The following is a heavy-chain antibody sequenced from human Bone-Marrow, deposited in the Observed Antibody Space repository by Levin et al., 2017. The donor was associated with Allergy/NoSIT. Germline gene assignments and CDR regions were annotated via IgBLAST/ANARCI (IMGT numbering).Heavy chain of an antibody. J-gene: IGHJ5*02. Sequence: SQTLSLTCAVYGGSFSGYYWSWIRQPPGKGLEWIGEINHSGSTNYNPSLKSRVTISVDTSKNQFSLKLSSVTAADTAVYYCASYAVVVAATGSAWFDPWGQGTLVTVSS. CDR3: ASYAVVVAATGSAWFDP. CDR2: INHSGST. D-gene: IGHD2-15*01. CDR1: GGSFSGYY. V-gene: IGHV4-34*01.